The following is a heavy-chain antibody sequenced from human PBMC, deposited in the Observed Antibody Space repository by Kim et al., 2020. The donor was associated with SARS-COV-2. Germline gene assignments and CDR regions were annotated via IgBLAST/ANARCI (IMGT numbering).Heavy chain of an antibody. Sequence: ASVKVSCKASGYTFSSHGINWVRQAPGQGLEWMGWIDPNTRKPTYAQGFPGQFVFSLDTSVSTAYLQINSLKAEDTAVYYCAKGARTGYYDFWGQGTLVTASS. V-gene: IGHV7-4-1*02. CDR3: AKGARTGYYDF. J-gene: IGHJ4*02. CDR1: GYTFSSHG. CDR2: IDPNTRKP. D-gene: IGHD3-9*01.